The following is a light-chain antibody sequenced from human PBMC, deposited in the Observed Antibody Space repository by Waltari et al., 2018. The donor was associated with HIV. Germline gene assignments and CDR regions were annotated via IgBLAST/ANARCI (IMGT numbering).Light chain of an antibody. Sequence: YVLTQPPSVSVAQGKTATITCEGDRIGTKSVHWYQQKSGQAPQLTIYYDSDRPSGIPERFSGSNSGSAATLTISRVEDGDEADYYCEVWDETRNRVVFGGGTKLFAL. V-gene: IGLV3-21*04. CDR1: RIGTKS. CDR3: EVWDETRNRVV. CDR2: YDS. J-gene: IGLJ2*01.